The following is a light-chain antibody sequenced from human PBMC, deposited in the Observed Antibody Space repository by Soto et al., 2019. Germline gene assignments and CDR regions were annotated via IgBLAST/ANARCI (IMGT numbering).Light chain of an antibody. CDR3: QHYNTYPYV. CDR1: QDINKW. V-gene: IGKV1-5*01. Sequence: DIPMTQSPSTLSASVGDRVTITCRASQDINKWLAWYQHISGRAPRLLIYDASNLASGVPSRFSGRRSGSEFTLTISGLQPEDSATYYCQHYNTYPYVFGQGTKLEI. CDR2: DAS. J-gene: IGKJ2*01.